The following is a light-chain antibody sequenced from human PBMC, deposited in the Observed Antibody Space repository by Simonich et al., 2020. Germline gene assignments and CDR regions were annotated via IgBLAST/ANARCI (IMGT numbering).Light chain of an antibody. CDR2: WAA. V-gene: IGKV4-1*01. CDR1: QSVLYSSNNKNY. J-gene: IGKJ2*01. Sequence: DIVMTQSPDSLAVSLGERATIHCKSSQSVLYSSNNKNYLSWYQQKPGQPPKLLIYWAATRESVVPDRVSGSGSGTDFTLTISSLQAEDVAVYYCQQYYSTPYTFGQGTKLEIK. CDR3: QQYYSTPYT.